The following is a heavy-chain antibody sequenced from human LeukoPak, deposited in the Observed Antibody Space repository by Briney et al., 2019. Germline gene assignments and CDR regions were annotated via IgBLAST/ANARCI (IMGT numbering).Heavy chain of an antibody. D-gene: IGHD5-12*01. CDR2: ISSSSRYR. CDR1: GFTFSSYS. V-gene: IGHV3-21*01. Sequence: PGGSLRLSCAASGFTFSSYSMIWVRQAPGKGLEWVSSISSSSRYRYYADSVKGRFTISRDNAKNSLYLQMNSLRAEDTAVYYCVRVKEASAFDIWGQGTMVTVSS. CDR3: VRVKEASAFDI. J-gene: IGHJ3*02.